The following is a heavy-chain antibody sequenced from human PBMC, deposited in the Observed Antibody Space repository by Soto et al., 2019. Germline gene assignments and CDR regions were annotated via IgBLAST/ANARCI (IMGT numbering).Heavy chain of an antibody. CDR1: GFTFSSYG. J-gene: IGHJ4*02. CDR2: ISYDGSNK. D-gene: IGHD5-12*01. Sequence: QVQLVESGGGVVQPGRSLRLSCAASGFTFSSYGMHWVRQAPGKGLEWVAVISYDGSNKYYADSVKGRFTISRDNSKNTLYLQMNSLRAEDTAVYYCAKDGDGYNYDFAYWGQGTLVTVSS. V-gene: IGHV3-30*18. CDR3: AKDGDGYNYDFAY.